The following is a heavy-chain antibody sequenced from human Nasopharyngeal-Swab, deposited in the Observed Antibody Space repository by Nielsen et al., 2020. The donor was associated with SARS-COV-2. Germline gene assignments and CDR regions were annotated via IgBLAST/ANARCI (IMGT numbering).Heavy chain of an antibody. CDR1: GFTFSSYA. J-gene: IGHJ6*02. D-gene: IGHD2-2*01. CDR3: AKAIVAVPAAMGGYYYYGMDV. Sequence: GESLKISCAASGFTFSSYAMSWVRQAPGKGLEWVSAISGSGGSTYYADSVKGRFTISRGNSKNTLYLQMNSLRAEDTAVYYCAKAIVAVPAAMGGYYYYGMDVWGQGTTVTVSS. V-gene: IGHV3-23*01. CDR2: ISGSGGST.